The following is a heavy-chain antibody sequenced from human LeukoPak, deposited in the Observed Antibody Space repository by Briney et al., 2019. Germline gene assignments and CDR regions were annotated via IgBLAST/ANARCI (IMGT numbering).Heavy chain of an antibody. V-gene: IGHV4-39*01. CDR3: ARLEWNFYDNSGFPDY. CDR1: GGSISSSSYY. Sequence: SETLSLTCTVSGGSISSSSYYWGWIRQPPGKGLEWIGCIYYRGSAYYNPSLKSRVTISVDTSKNQFSLTLRSVTAADTAMYYCARLEWNFYDNSGFPDYWGQGTLLAVSS. D-gene: IGHD3-22*01. J-gene: IGHJ4*02. CDR2: IYYRGSA.